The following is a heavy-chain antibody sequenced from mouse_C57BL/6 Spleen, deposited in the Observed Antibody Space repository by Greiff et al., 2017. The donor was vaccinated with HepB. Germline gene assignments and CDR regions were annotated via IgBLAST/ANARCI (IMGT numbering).Heavy chain of an antibody. CDR2: IYPRSGNT. Sequence: QVQLQQSGAELARPGASVKLSCKASGYTFTSYGISWVKQSTGQGLEWIGEIYPRSGNTYYNEKFKGKATLTADKSSSTAYMELRSLISEDSAVYSCARGCYGSRTLYWDFDVWGTGTTVTVSS. CDR1: GYTFTSYG. CDR3: ARGCYGSRTLYWDFDV. V-gene: IGHV1-81*01. J-gene: IGHJ1*03. D-gene: IGHD1-1*01.